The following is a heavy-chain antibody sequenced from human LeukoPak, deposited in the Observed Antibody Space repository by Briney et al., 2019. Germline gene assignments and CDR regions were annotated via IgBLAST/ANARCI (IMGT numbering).Heavy chain of an antibody. CDR3: AKHQGDHVWGPSDY. Sequence: GGSLRLSCAASGFTFSSYAMSWVRQAPGKGLEWVSTISGSDDSTYYADSVKGRFTISRDNSKNTLFLQMSSLRADDTAVYYCAKHQGDHVWGPSDYWGQGTLVTVSS. J-gene: IGHJ4*02. CDR2: ISGSDDST. V-gene: IGHV3-23*01. CDR1: GFTFSSYA. D-gene: IGHD3-16*01.